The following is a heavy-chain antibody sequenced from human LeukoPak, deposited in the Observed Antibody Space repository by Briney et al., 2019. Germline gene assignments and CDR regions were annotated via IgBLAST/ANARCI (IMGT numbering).Heavy chain of an antibody. J-gene: IGHJ3*02. Sequence: PSETLSLTCTVSGGSISSSSYYWGWIRQPPGKGLEWIGSIYYSGSTYYNPSLKSRVTISVDTSKNQFSLKLSSVTAADTAVYYCATPLKRGVRNDAFDIWGQGTMVTVSS. CDR3: ATPLKRGVRNDAFDI. D-gene: IGHD3-16*01. CDR1: GGSISSSSYY. V-gene: IGHV4-39*01. CDR2: IYYSGST.